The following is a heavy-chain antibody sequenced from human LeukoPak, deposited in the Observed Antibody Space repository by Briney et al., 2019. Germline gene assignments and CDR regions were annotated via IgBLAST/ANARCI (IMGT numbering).Heavy chain of an antibody. J-gene: IGHJ4*02. D-gene: IGHD6-13*01. V-gene: IGHV3-21*01. CDR2: TSSSSSYI. CDR3: ARGVAAAGTTLDY. CDR1: GFTFSSYS. Sequence: GGSLRPSCAASGFTFSSYSMNWVRQAPGKGLEWVSSTSSSSSYIYYADSVKGRFTISRDNAKNSLYLQMNSLRAEDTAVYYCARGVAAAGTTLDYWGLGTLVTVSS.